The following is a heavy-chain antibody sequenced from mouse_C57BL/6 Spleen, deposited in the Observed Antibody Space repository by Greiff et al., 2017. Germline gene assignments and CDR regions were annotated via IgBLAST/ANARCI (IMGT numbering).Heavy chain of an antibody. J-gene: IGHJ2*01. CDR2: INPNNGGT. CDR1: GYTFTDYY. CDR3: ARRRNYDSFDY. Sequence: EVQLQQSGPELVKPGASVKISCKASGYTFTDYYMNWVKQSHGKSLEWIGDINPNNGGTSYNQKFKGKATLTVDKSSSTAYMELRSLTSEDSAVYYCARRRNYDSFDYWGQGTTLTVSS. V-gene: IGHV1-26*01. D-gene: IGHD2-4*01.